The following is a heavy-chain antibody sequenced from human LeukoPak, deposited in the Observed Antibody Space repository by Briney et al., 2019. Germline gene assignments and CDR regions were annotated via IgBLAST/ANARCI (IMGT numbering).Heavy chain of an antibody. Sequence: PSQTLSLTCTVSGGSISSGDYYWSWIRQPPGKGLEWIGYIYYSGSTYYNPSPKSRVTISVDTSKNQFSLKLSSVTAADTAVYYCARDSSGYYFDYWGQGTLVTVSS. CDR3: ARDSSGYYFDY. D-gene: IGHD3-22*01. CDR1: GGSISSGDYY. V-gene: IGHV4-30-4*01. CDR2: IYYSGST. J-gene: IGHJ4*02.